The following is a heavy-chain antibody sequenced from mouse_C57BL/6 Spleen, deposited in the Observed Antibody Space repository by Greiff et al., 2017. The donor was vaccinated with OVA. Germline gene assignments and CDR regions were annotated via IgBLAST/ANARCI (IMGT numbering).Heavy chain of an antibody. CDR1: GFSLTSYG. Sequence: QVQLKESGPGLVQPSQSLSITCTVSGFSLTSYGVHWVRQSPGKGLEWLGVIWSGGSTDYNAAFISRLSISKDNSKSQVFFKMNSLQADDTAIYYCARNDDYDEGYFDYWGQGTTLTVSS. D-gene: IGHD2-4*01. CDR3: ARNDDYDEGYFDY. J-gene: IGHJ2*01. V-gene: IGHV2-2*01. CDR2: IWSGGST.